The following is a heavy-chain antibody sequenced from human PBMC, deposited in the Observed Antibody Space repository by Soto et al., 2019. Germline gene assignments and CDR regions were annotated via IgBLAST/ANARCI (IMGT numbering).Heavy chain of an antibody. Sequence: GGSLRLSCAASGFTFSGSAMHWVRQASGKGLEWVGRIRSKANSYATAYAASVKGRFTISRDDSKNTAYLQMNSLKTEDTAVYYCTSLYSGYDAGGFDPWGQGTLVTVSS. CDR2: IRSKANSYAT. V-gene: IGHV3-73*01. J-gene: IGHJ5*02. CDR3: TSLYSGYDAGGFDP. D-gene: IGHD5-12*01. CDR1: GFTFSGSA.